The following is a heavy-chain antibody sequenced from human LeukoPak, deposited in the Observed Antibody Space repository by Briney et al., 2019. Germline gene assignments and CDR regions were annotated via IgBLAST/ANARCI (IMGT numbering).Heavy chain of an antibody. CDR3: ARGGDYGDYGLYYFDY. J-gene: IGHJ4*02. V-gene: IGHV3-30-3*01. Sequence: PGRSLRLSCTASGYTFSRYAMHWVRQATGKGLEGLTVISYDGSNKLYADSVKGRFTISRDNSKNALYLQMSSLRADDTAVYYCARGGDYGDYGLYYFDYWGQGTLVTVSS. CDR2: ISYDGSNK. D-gene: IGHD4-17*01. CDR1: GYTFSRYA.